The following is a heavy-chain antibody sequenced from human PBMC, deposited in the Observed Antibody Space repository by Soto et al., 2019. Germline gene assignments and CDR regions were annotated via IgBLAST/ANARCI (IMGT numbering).Heavy chain of an antibody. Sequence: SETLSLTCTVSGGPVSSYYWGWIRQPPGKGLEWIGYIYYSGSTKYNPSLKSRVTMSVDTSNNQFSLKVSSVTAADTAVYYCARHSNRNYGLYYFDFWGLGVLVTVSS. CDR3: ARHSNRNYGLYYFDF. J-gene: IGHJ4*02. D-gene: IGHD4-4*01. CDR2: IYYSGST. V-gene: IGHV4-59*08. CDR1: GGPVSSYY.